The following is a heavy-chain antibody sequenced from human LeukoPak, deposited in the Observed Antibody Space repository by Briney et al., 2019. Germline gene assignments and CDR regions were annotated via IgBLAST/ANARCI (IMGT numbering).Heavy chain of an antibody. Sequence: ASVKVSCKASGYTFTSYDINWVRQATGQGLEWMGWMNPNSGNTGYAQKFQGGVTMTRNTSISTAYMELSSLRSEDTAVYYCARGGYSGYLENSIDYWGQGTLVTVSS. CDR1: GYTFTSYD. D-gene: IGHD5-12*01. J-gene: IGHJ4*02. V-gene: IGHV1-8*01. CDR3: ARGGYSGYLENSIDY. CDR2: MNPNSGNT.